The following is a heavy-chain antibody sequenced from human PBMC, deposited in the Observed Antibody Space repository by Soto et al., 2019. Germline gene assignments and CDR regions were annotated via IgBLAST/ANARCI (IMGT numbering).Heavy chain of an antibody. J-gene: IGHJ5*02. V-gene: IGHV3-33*01. CDR1: GFTFSSYG. D-gene: IGHD3-16*02. Sequence: QVQLVESGGGVVQPGRSLRLSCAASGFTFSSYGMHWVRQAPGKGLEWVAVIWYDGSNKYYADSVKGRFTISRDNSKNTLYLKMNSLRAEDTAVYYCARDAYDYIWGSYRWGWFDPWGQGTLVTVSS. CDR2: IWYDGSNK. CDR3: ARDAYDYIWGSYRWGWFDP.